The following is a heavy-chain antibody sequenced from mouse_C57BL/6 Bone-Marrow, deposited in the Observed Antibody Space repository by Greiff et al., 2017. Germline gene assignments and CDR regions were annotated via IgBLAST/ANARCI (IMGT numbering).Heavy chain of an antibody. D-gene: IGHD2-4*01. Sequence: EVKLVESGGGLVQPGGSMKLSCAASGFTFSDAWMDWVRQSPEKGLEWVAEIRNKANNHATYYAESVKGSFTISRDYSKTSVYQPINSLRAEDTGIYYLNRRGYYDRGFAYWGQGTGVTVSA. CDR2: IRNKANNHAT. V-gene: IGHV6-6*01. CDR1: GFTFSDAW. CDR3: NRRGYYDRGFAY. J-gene: IGHJ3*01.